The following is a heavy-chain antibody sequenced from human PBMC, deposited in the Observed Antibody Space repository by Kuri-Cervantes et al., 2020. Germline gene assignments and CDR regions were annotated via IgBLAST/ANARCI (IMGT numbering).Heavy chain of an antibody. CDR1: GGSISSGDYY. V-gene: IGHV4-30-4*01. J-gene: IGHJ4*02. CDR3: AREGYSSGWYRETIDY. D-gene: IGHD6-19*01. Sequence: LRLSCTVSGGSISSGDYYWSWIRQPPGKGLEWIGYIYYSGSTYYNPSLQSRVTISVDTSKNQFSLKLSSVTAADTAVYYCAREGYSSGWYRETIDYWGQGTLVTVSS. CDR2: IYYSGST.